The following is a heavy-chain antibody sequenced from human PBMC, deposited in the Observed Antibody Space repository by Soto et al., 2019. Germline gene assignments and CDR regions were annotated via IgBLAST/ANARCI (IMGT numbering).Heavy chain of an antibody. D-gene: IGHD6-6*01. CDR3: ARGSTMAARRGKFDY. V-gene: IGHV4-59*01. CDR2: IYYSGAT. J-gene: IGHJ4*02. CDR1: GDSITYYY. Sequence: SETLSLACVVSGDSITYYYWNWFRQPPGKGLEWVGYIYYSGATNYNPSLKSRVTISVDTSKNQFSLKLSSVTAADTAVYYCARGSTMAARRGKFDYWSQGTLVTVSS.